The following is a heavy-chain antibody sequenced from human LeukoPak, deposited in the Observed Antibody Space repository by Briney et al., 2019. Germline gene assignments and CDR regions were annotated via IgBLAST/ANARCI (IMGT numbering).Heavy chain of an antibody. CDR3: ARDIDDSSGYYDY. D-gene: IGHD3-22*01. CDR2: INQDGSEK. V-gene: IGHV3-7*01. J-gene: IGHJ4*02. Sequence: GGSLRLACAASGFTSSSFWMSWVRQAPGKGLEWVANINQDGSEKYYVDSVEGRFTISRDNAKNSLYLQMNSLRAEDTAVYYCARDIDDSSGYYDYWGQGTLVTVSS. CDR1: GFTSSSFW.